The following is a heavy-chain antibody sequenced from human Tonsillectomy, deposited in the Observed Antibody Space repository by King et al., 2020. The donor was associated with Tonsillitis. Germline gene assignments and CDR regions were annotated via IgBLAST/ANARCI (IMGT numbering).Heavy chain of an antibody. D-gene: IGHD6-13*01. J-gene: IGHJ6*02. CDR3: ASSPESCRWYDPDDYYGMDV. CDR1: GFTFSSYG. V-gene: IGHV3-30*03. Sequence: VQLVESGGGVVQPGRSLRLSCAASGFTFSSYGMHWVRQAPGKGLEWVAVISYDGSNKYYADSVKGRFTISRDTSKNTLYLQMNSLRAEDTAVYFCASSPESCRWYDPDDYYGMDVGRQGPTVTVSS. CDR2: ISYDGSNK.